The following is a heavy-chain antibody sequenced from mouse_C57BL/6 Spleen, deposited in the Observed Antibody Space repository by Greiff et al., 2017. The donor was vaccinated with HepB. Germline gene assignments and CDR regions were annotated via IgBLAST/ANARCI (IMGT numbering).Heavy chain of an antibody. D-gene: IGHD1-1*01. V-gene: IGHV14-4*01. Sequence: EVQLQESGAELVRPGASVKLSCTASGFNIKDDYMHWVKQRPEQGLEWIGWIDPENGDTEYASKFQGKATITADTSSNTAYLQLSSLTSEDTAVYYCTTVYYGRSFAYRGQGTLVTVSA. CDR1: GFNIKDDY. CDR3: TTVYYGRSFAY. CDR2: IDPENGDT. J-gene: IGHJ3*01.